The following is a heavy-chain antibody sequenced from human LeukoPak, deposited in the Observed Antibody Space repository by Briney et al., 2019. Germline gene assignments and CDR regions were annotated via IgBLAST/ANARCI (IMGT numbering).Heavy chain of an antibody. Sequence: PVGALRLSCAASGVTFSSHWMNWVRQAPGEGLEWVANIKEDVSEKDYVDSVKGRFTISRDKDTNSLSLQMDSMRAEATAVYSCARDRIGGEEYWGQGTLVTVSS. J-gene: IGHJ4*02. CDR2: IKEDVSEK. CDR3: ARDRIGGEEY. CDR1: GVTFSSHW. V-gene: IGHV3-7*01. D-gene: IGHD3-16*01.